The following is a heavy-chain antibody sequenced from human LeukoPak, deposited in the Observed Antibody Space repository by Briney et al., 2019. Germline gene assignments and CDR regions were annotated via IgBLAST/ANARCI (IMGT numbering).Heavy chain of an antibody. D-gene: IGHD3-22*01. CDR2: IYHPGRT. J-gene: IGHJ4*02. CDR3: ARGGYYYDSRNYPSFGGLNFAY. Sequence: SETLSLTCSVSGASINSYYWSWIRQPPGRGLEWIVYIYHPGRTNYNSSFRSRVTISVDTSKNPVSLRLSSVTAADTAVYYCARGGYYYDSRNYPSFGGLNFAYWGQGSLVTVSS. CDR1: GASINSYY. V-gene: IGHV4-59*01.